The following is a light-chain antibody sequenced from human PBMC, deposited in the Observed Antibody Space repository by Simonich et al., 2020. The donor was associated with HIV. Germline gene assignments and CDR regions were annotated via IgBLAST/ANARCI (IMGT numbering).Light chain of an antibody. CDR3: QQYYSTPPIT. J-gene: IGKJ5*01. CDR2: WAS. CDR1: QTVLFRSNNKNY. Sequence: DIVMTQSPDSLAVSLGERAAINCKSSQTVLFRSNNKNYLAWYQQKQGQPPKLLIYWASTRESGVPDRFRGSGSGTDFTLTISSLQAEDVAVYYCQQYYSTPPITFGQGTRLEIK. V-gene: IGKV4-1*01.